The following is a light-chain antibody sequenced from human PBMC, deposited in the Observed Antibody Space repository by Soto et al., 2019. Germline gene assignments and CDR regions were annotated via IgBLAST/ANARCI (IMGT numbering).Light chain of an antibody. CDR2: DAS. Sequence: ETVMTPSHATLTVSPGERAPLSCRASQSVSSNLAWYQQKPGQAPRLLIHDASTRATDIPARFSGSGSGTEFTLTISSLQSEDFAVYHCQQYDNWQLTVGGGTKVDIK. CDR1: QSVSSN. CDR3: QQYDNWQLT. J-gene: IGKJ4*01. V-gene: IGKV3D-15*01.